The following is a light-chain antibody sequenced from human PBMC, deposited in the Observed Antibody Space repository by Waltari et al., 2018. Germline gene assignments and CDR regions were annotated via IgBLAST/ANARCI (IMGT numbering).Light chain of an antibody. Sequence: SYELTQPPSVSVSPGQTASITSSGANLGNRYVSWYKQAPGQSPILVIYQDNKRPSGIPARFSGSNSGNTATLTISVTQAVDEADYSCQAWDSSSTVVFGGGTKLTVL. CDR1: NLGNRY. V-gene: IGLV3-1*01. CDR2: QDN. CDR3: QAWDSSSTVV. J-gene: IGLJ2*01.